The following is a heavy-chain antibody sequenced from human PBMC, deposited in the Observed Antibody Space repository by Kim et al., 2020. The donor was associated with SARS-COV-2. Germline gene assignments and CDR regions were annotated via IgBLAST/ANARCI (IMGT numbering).Heavy chain of an antibody. CDR2: ISYDGSNK. CDR3: ARDGVVAAPTLMYYFDY. J-gene: IGHJ4*02. CDR1: GFTFSSYA. D-gene: IGHD2-15*01. V-gene: IGHV3-30*04. Sequence: GGSLRLSCAASGFTFSSYAMHWVRQAPGKGLEWVAVISYDGSNKYYADSVKGRFTISRDNSKNTLYLQMNSLRAEDTAVYYCARDGVVAAPTLMYYFDYWGQGTLVTVSS.